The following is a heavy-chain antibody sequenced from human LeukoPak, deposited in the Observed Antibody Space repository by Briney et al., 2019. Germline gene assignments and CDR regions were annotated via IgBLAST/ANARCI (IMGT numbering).Heavy chain of an antibody. D-gene: IGHD1-26*01. CDR3: ARRYILPIVGATAYYYYYMDV. V-gene: IGHV4-59*12. Sequence: PSETLSLTCTVSGGSIGSYYGSWIRQPPGKGLEWIGYIPYSGNTNYNPSFKSRVTISVDTSKNQYSLKLSSVTAADTAVYYCARRYILPIVGATAYYYYYMDVWGKGTTVTISS. J-gene: IGHJ6*03. CDR2: IPYSGNT. CDR1: GGSIGSYY.